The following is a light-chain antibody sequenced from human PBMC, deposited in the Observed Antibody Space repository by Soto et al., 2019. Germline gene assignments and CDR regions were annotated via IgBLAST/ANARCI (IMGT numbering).Light chain of an antibody. CDR1: QSVGRNY. J-gene: IGKJ1*01. Sequence: EIVLTQSPGTLSLSPGERATLSCRASQSVGRNYLAWYQQKPGQAPRLLIHRISTRATGIPGRFSGSGFATDFTLTISRLEPEDFAVYYCQQYDNAPQTFGQGTKVDIK. CDR2: RIS. V-gene: IGKV3-20*01. CDR3: QQYDNAPQT.